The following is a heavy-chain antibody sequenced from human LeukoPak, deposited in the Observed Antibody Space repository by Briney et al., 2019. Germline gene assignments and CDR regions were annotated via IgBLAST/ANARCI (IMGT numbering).Heavy chain of an antibody. D-gene: IGHD6-13*01. CDR1: AGSISSHY. CDR3: ARGVYIAAAQYGY. V-gene: IGHV4-59*11. CDR2: IYYSGTT. J-gene: IGHJ4*02. Sequence: SETLSLTCSVSAGSISSHYWSWIRQPPGKGLEWIGYIYYSGTTNYNPSLKSRVTISVDTSKNQFSLKLSSVTAADTAVYYCARGVYIAAAQYGYWGQGTLVTASS.